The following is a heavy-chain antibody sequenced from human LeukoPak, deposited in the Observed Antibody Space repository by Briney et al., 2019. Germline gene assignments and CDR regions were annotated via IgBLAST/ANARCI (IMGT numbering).Heavy chain of an antibody. D-gene: IGHD6-19*01. V-gene: IGHV3-43*02. CDR2: ISGDGGST. CDR1: GFIFDNYA. J-gene: IGHJ4*02. Sequence: GGSLRLSCAAPGFIFDNYAIHWVRQAPGKGLEWVSLISGDGGSTFYADSVRGRFTISRDNTRKSLSLQMSSLRSEDTALYYCAGESETSGWYDYWGQGTLVTVSS. CDR3: AGESETSGWYDY.